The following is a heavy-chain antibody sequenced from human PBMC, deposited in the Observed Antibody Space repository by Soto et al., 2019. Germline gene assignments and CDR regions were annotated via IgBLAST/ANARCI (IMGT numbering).Heavy chain of an antibody. CDR2: ISAYNGNT. D-gene: IGHD6-6*01. V-gene: IGHV1-18*01. CDR1: GYTFTSYG. Sequence: ASVKVSCKASGYTFTSYGISWVRQAPGQGLEWMGWISAYNGNTNYAQKLQGRVTMTTDTSTSTAYMELRSLRSDDTAVYYCARDRYNVEYSSSSGDYWGQGTLVTVSS. J-gene: IGHJ4*02. CDR3: ARDRYNVEYSSSSGDY.